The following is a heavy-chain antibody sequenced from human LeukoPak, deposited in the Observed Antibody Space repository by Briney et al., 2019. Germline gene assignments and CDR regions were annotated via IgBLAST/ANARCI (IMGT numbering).Heavy chain of an antibody. D-gene: IGHD6-13*01. J-gene: IGHJ4*02. V-gene: IGHV1-2*01. CDR1: GYTFTDYY. CDR2: INPNSGGT. CDR3: TRALVSDY. Sequence: ASVKVSCKASGYTFTDYYMNWVRQAPGQGLEGMGWINPNSGGTNYAQMFEGRVTITRHTSITTAYMELSSLRSEDTVMYYCTRALVSDYWGQGNLVTVSS.